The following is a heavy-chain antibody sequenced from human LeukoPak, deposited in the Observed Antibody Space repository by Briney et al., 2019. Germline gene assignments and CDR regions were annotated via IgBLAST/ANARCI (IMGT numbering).Heavy chain of an antibody. D-gene: IGHD3-22*01. Sequence: SETLSLTCAVYGGSFSGYYWSWIRQPPGKGLEWIGEINHSGSTNYNPSLKSRVTISVDTSKNQFSLKLSSVTAADTAVYYCARVYYYDSSGYSAFDCWGQGTLVTVSS. V-gene: IGHV4-34*01. CDR3: ARVYYYDSSGYSAFDC. CDR2: INHSGST. CDR1: GGSFSGYY. J-gene: IGHJ4*02.